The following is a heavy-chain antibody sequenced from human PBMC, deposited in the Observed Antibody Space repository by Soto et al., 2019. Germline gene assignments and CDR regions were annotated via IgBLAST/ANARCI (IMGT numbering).Heavy chain of an antibody. J-gene: IGHJ4*01. CDR2: IKQDGSEK. CDR1: GFTFSSYW. Sequence: EVQLVESGGGLVQPGGSLRLSCAASGFTFSSYWMSWVRQAPGKGLEWVANIKQDGSEKYYVDSVKGRFTISRDNAKNSLYLQMNSLRAEDTAVYYCARERRWLQSRFFDYWGQEPWSPSPQ. V-gene: IGHV3-7*03. D-gene: IGHD5-12*01. CDR3: ARERRWLQSRFFDY.